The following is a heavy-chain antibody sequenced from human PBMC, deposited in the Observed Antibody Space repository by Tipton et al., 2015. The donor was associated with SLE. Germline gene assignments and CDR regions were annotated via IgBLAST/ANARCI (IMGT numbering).Heavy chain of an antibody. CDR1: GGSISSYY. CDR3: ARVRGRGCFQH. Sequence: TLSLTCTVSGGSISSYYWSWIRQPPGKGLEWIGYIYYSGSTNYNPSLKSRVTISVDTSKNQFSLKLSSVTAADTGVYYCARVRGRGCFQHWGQGTLVTVSS. V-gene: IGHV4-59*01. J-gene: IGHJ1*01. CDR2: IYYSGST. D-gene: IGHD3-10*01.